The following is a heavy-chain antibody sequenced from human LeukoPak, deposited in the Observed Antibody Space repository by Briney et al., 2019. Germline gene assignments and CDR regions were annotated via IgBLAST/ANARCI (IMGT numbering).Heavy chain of an antibody. D-gene: IGHD3-10*01. CDR1: GYTFINYY. Sequence: VASVKVSCKASGYTFINYYMHWVRQAPGQGLEWMGIINLSGCSATYAQKIQGRVTLTRDTSTSTVYMELNSLRSDDTSVYYCAREGYGSGRRLGMDVWGQGTTVTVSS. V-gene: IGHV1-46*01. J-gene: IGHJ6*02. CDR3: AREGYGSGRRLGMDV. CDR2: INLSGCSA.